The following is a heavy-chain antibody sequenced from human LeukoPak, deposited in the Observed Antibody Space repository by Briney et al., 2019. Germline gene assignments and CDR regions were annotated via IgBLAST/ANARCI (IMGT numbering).Heavy chain of an antibody. CDR2: ISWNSGSI. D-gene: IGHD2-2*01. Sequence: GGSLRLSCAASGFTFDDYAMHWVRQAPGKGLEWVSGISWNSGSIGYADSVKGRFTISRDNAKNSLYLQMNSLRAEDTALHYCAKDGYCSSTSCPPWGYGMDVWGQGTTVTVSS. CDR1: GFTFDDYA. CDR3: AKDGYCSSTSCPPWGYGMDV. J-gene: IGHJ6*02. V-gene: IGHV3-9*01.